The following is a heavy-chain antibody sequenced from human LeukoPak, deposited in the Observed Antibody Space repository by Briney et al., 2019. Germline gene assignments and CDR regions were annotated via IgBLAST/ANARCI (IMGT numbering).Heavy chain of an antibody. D-gene: IGHD2-2*02. J-gene: IGHJ3*02. CDR2: ISSSGSTI. V-gene: IGHV3-11*01. CDR1: GFTFSDYY. CDR3: AKDCLSMACYTGNDAFDI. Sequence: GGSLRLSCAASGFTFSDYYMSWIRQAPGKGLEWVSYISSSGSTIYYADSVKGRFTISRDNAKNSLYLQMNSLRAEDTAVYYCAKDCLSMACYTGNDAFDICGQGTMVTVSS.